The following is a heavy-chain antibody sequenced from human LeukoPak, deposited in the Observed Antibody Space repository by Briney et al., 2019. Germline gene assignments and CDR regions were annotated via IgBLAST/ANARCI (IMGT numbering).Heavy chain of an antibody. D-gene: IGHD6-19*01. CDR2: ISGSGGST. CDR1: GFTFSSYA. CDR3: ARDGQWLVDDAFDI. Sequence: GGSLRLSCAASGFTFSSYAMSWVRQAPGKGLEWVSAISGSGGSTYYADSVKGRFTISRDNAKNSLYLQMNSLRAEDTAVYYCARDGQWLVDDAFDIWGQGTMVTVSS. V-gene: IGHV3-23*01. J-gene: IGHJ3*02.